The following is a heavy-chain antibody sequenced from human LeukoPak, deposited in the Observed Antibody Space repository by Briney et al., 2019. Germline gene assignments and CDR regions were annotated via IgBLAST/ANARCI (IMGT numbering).Heavy chain of an antibody. J-gene: IGHJ4*02. D-gene: IGHD2-15*01. Sequence: GASVKVSCKASGYTFTSYYMHWVRQAPGQGLEWMGIINPSGGSTSYAQKFQGRVTMTRDTSTSTVYMELSSLRSEDTAVYYCARAWGLGYCSGGSCYTDPYYFDYWGQGTLVTVSS. V-gene: IGHV1-46*01. CDR1: GYTFTSYY. CDR3: ARAWGLGYCSGGSCYTDPYYFDY. CDR2: INPSGGST.